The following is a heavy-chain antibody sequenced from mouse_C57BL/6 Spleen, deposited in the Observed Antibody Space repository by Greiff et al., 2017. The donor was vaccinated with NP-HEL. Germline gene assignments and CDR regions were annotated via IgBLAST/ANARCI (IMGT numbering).Heavy chain of an antibody. D-gene: IGHD1-1*01. Sequence: VQLQQSGPELVKPGASVKISCKASGYTFTDYYMNWVKQSHGKSLEWIGDINPNNGGTSYNQKFKGKATLTVDKSSSTAYMELRSLTSEDSAVYYCARRRRYYYGSSYAMDYWGQGTSVTVSS. CDR1: GYTFTDYY. CDR2: INPNNGGT. V-gene: IGHV1-26*01. CDR3: ARRRRYYYGSSYAMDY. J-gene: IGHJ4*01.